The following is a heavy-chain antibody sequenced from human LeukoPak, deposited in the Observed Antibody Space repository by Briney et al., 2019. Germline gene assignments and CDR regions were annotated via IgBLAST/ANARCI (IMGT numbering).Heavy chain of an antibody. CDR2: INPSGGST. V-gene: IGHV1-46*01. CDR1: GYTFTSYY. CDR3: AKGGVVAATMYYYYMDV. Sequence: ASVKVSCKASGYTFTSYYMHWVRQAPGQGLEWMGIINPSGGSTSYAQKFQGRVTMTRDTSTSTVYMELSSLRAEDTAVYYCAKGGVVAATMYYYYMDVWGKGTTVTVSS. J-gene: IGHJ6*03. D-gene: IGHD2-15*01.